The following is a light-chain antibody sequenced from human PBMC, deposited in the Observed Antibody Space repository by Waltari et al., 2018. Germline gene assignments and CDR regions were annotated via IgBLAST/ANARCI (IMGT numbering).Light chain of an antibody. V-gene: IGKV3-15*01. CDR2: GAS. CDR1: QSISSD. CDR3: QQYYRWWT. Sequence: EIVMTQSPATLSVSPGERATLSCRASQSISSDLAWYQQKPGQAPRLLIYGASTRATGIPDRFNGSGSGTEFILTISSLQSEDFAVYYCQQYYRWWTFGLGTKVERK. J-gene: IGKJ1*01.